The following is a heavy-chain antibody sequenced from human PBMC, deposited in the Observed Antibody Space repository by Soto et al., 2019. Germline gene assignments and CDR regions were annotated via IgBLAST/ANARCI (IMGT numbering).Heavy chain of an antibody. D-gene: IGHD3-10*01. CDR2: IYWDDDK. J-gene: IGHJ5*02. CDR3: ALSFSSPTLVLLWFRELLFDKWCDP. Sequence: SGPTLVNPTQPLTLTCTFSGFSLSTSGVGVGWIRQPPGTALEWLALIYWDDDKRYSPSLKSRLTIPKDTSKNQVVRTMTNMDPVDTATYYCALSFSSPTLVLLWFRELLFDKWCDPWFKGALVTVSS. V-gene: IGHV2-5*02. CDR1: GFSLSTSGVG.